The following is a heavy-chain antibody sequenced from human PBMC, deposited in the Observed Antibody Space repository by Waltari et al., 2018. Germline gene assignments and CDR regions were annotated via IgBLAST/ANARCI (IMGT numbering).Heavy chain of an antibody. CDR3: ARVNNYFNNGLDV. CDR1: SGSLSGYY. CDR2: INHNEYT. Sequence: QVHLQQSGAGLLKPSETLSLTCAVYSGSLSGYYWSWIRQTPGKGLEWIGEINHNEYTNYNPSLRGRVTISLDPSNNQFSLRLSSVTAADTAVYYCARVNNYFNNGLDVWGQGTTVIVSS. D-gene: IGHD1-1*01. V-gene: IGHV4-34*01. J-gene: IGHJ6*02.